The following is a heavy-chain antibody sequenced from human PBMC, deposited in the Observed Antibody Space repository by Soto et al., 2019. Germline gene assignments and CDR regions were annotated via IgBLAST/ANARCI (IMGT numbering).Heavy chain of an antibody. CDR3: AKDPGFCSRPSCWGDGRAV. Sequence: GGSLRLSCAASGFTFSSYGMHWVRQAPGKGLEWVAVISYDGSNKYYADSVKGRFTISRDNSKNTLYLQMNSLGAEDRVVYYWAKDPGFCSRPSCWGDGRAVGAQGTRAPFSS. J-gene: IGHJ6*02. D-gene: IGHD2-2*01. CDR2: ISYDGSNK. CDR1: GFTFSSYG. V-gene: IGHV3-30*18.